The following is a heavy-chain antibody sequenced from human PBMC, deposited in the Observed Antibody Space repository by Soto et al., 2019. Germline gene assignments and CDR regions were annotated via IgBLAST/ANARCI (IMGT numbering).Heavy chain of an antibody. CDR2: IKQDGSEK. CDR3: ARDLYGSGPSYYYYYYMDV. V-gene: IGHV3-7*01. Sequence: PGGSLIVSCAAAGFTFSSYLMSWVRQATGKGLEWVANIKQDGSEKYYVDSVKGRFTISRDNAKNSLYLQMNSLRAEDTAVYYCARDLYGSGPSYYYYYYMDVWGKGTTVTVSS. CDR1: GFTFSSYL. J-gene: IGHJ6*03. D-gene: IGHD3-10*01.